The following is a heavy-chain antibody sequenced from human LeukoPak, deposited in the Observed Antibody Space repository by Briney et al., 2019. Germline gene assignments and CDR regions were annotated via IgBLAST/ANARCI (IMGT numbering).Heavy chain of an antibody. V-gene: IGHV4-30-4*01. Sequence: PSETLSLTCTVSVGSISSGDYYWSWIRQPPGKGLEWIGYIYYSGSTYYNPSLKSRVTISVDTSKNQFSLKLSSVTAADTAVYYCARTATYGDVYFDYWGQGTLVTVSS. D-gene: IGHD4-17*01. J-gene: IGHJ4*02. CDR2: IYYSGST. CDR1: VGSISSGDYY. CDR3: ARTATYGDVYFDY.